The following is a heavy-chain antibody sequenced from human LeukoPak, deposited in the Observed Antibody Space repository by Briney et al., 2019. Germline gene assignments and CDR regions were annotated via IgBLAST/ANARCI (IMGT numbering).Heavy chain of an antibody. CDR3: ARRIRSGWLIDY. J-gene: IGHJ4*02. CDR1: GYTFTGYY. V-gene: IGHV1-2*02. CDR2: INPNSGGT. Sequence: ASVKVSCKASGYTFTGYYMHWVRQAPGQGLEWMGWINPNSGGTNYAQKFQGRVTMTRGTSISTAYMELSRLRSDDTAVYYCARRIRSGWLIDYWGQGTLVTVSS. D-gene: IGHD6-19*01.